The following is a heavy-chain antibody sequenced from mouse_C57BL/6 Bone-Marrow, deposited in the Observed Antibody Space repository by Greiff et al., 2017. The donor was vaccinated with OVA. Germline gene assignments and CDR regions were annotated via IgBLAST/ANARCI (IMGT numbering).Heavy chain of an antibody. V-gene: IGHV1-61*01. D-gene: IGHD2-1*01. Sequence: VQLQQPGAELVRPGSSVKLSCKASGYTFTSYWMDWVKQRPGQGLEWIGNIYPSDSETHYNQKFKDKATLTVDKSSSTAYMQLSSLTSEVSAVYYCARGERIYYGNYFYAMDYWGQGTSVTVSS. J-gene: IGHJ4*01. CDR1: GYTFTSYW. CDR3: ARGERIYYGNYFYAMDY. CDR2: IYPSDSET.